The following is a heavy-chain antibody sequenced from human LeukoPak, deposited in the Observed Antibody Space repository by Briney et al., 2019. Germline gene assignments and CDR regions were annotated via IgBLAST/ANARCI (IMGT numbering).Heavy chain of an antibody. Sequence: SETLSLTCTVSGGSMSYYWSWIRQPPGKGLEWIGFIYSDGTTKYSPSLKSRATISVDTSKNQFSLELNSVGAADSAVYYCAREGGRLYDSSGYSYFDFWGQGTQVTVSS. J-gene: IGHJ4*02. V-gene: IGHV4-59*01. CDR3: AREGGRLYDSSGYSYFDF. CDR2: IYSDGTT. CDR1: GGSMSYY. D-gene: IGHD3-22*01.